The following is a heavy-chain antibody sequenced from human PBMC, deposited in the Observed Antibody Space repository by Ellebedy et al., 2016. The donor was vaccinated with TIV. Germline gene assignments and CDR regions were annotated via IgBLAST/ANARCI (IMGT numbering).Heavy chain of an antibody. J-gene: IGHJ3*02. D-gene: IGHD4-17*01. CDR1: GFSFSSYS. Sequence: GESLKISCAASGFSFSSYSMNWVRQAPGKGLERVSYISGSTITTYYADSVKGRFTISRDNAKNSLYLQMNSLRAEDTAVYYCATDGSYGDYRSPTHAFVMWGQGTLVTVSS. CDR3: ATDGSYGDYRSPTHAFVM. CDR2: ISGSTITT. V-gene: IGHV3-48*04.